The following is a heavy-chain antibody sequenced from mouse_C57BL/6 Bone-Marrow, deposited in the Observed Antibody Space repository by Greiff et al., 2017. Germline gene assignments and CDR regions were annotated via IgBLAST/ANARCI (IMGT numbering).Heavy chain of an antibody. V-gene: IGHV1-76*01. J-gene: IGHJ3*01. Sequence: QVQLKESGAELVRPGASVKLSCKASGYTFTDYYINWVKQRPGQGLEWIARIYPGSGNTYYNEKFKGKATLTAEKSSSTAYMQLSSLTSEDSAVYVCAREDYYGSSYAWFAYWGQGTLVTVSA. D-gene: IGHD1-1*01. CDR3: AREDYYGSSYAWFAY. CDR1: GYTFTDYY. CDR2: IYPGSGNT.